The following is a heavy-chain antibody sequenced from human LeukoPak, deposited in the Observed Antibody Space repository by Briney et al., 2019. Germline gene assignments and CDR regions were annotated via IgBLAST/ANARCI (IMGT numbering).Heavy chain of an antibody. Sequence: GGSLRLSCAASGFTFSSYWTSWVRQAPGKGLEWVANIKQDGSEKYYVDSVKGRFTISRDNAKNSLYLQMNSLRAEDTAVYYCARDPLTMVRGVPDYWGQGTLVTVSS. D-gene: IGHD3-10*01. CDR1: GFTFSSYW. J-gene: IGHJ4*02. V-gene: IGHV3-7*03. CDR3: ARDPLTMVRGVPDY. CDR2: IKQDGSEK.